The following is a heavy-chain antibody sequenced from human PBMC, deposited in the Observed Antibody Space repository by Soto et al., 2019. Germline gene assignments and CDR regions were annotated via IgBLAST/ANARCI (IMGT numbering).Heavy chain of an antibody. CDR2: INHSGST. V-gene: IGHV4-34*01. D-gene: IGHD1-26*01. J-gene: IGHJ1*01. CDR3: ARGLSGSYYGPWLQH. CDR1: GGSFSGYY. Sequence: PSETLSLTCAVYGGSFSGYYWSWIRQPPGKGLEWIGEINHSGSTNYNPSLKSRVTISVDTSKNQFSLKLSSVTAADTAVYYCARGLSGSYYGPWLQHWGQGTLVTVSS.